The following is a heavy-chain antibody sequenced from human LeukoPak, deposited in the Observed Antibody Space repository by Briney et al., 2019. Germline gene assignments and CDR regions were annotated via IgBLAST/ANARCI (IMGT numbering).Heavy chain of an antibody. CDR3: ARGGIVATISSFDP. V-gene: IGHV1-69*13. J-gene: IGHJ5*02. Sequence: RGASVKVSCKASGGTFSSYAISWVRQAPGQGLEWMGGIIPIFGTANYAQKFQGRVTITADESTSTAYMELSSLRSEDTGVYYCARGGIVATISSFDPWGQGTLVTVSS. CDR1: GGTFSSYA. CDR2: IIPIFGTA. D-gene: IGHD5-12*01.